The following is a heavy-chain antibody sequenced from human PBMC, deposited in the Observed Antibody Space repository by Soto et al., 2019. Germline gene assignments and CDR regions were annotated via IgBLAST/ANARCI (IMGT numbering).Heavy chain of an antibody. J-gene: IGHJ5*02. CDR3: ARSITTLGVVTISDDNWFDP. D-gene: IGHD3-3*01. V-gene: IGHV3-7*01. CDR2: IKPDGSEK. CDR1: GLTFSSYW. Sequence: EGQLVESGGGLVQPGGSLRLSCEASGLTFSSYWMTWVRQAPGKGLEWVADIKPDGSEKYYVDSVEGRFTISRDNARNLTYPETHSLTPEATALYYCARSITTLGVVTISDDNWFDPWCQGTPVTVSS.